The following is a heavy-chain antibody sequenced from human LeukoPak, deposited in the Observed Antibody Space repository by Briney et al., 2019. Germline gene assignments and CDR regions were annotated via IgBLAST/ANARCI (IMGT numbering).Heavy chain of an antibody. V-gene: IGHV4-4*07. J-gene: IGHJ6*03. CDR2: IYTSGST. CDR3: ARSVGVPYYYYMDV. D-gene: IGHD3-16*01. Sequence: SETLALTCTVSGGSISSYYWSWVRQPAGKGLEWIGRIYTSGSTNYNPSLKSRVTMSVDTSKNQFSLKLSSVTAADTAVYYCARSVGVPYYYYMDVWGKGTTVTVSS. CDR1: GGSISSYY.